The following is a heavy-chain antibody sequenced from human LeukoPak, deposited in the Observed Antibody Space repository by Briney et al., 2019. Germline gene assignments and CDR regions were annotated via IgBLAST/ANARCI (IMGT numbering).Heavy chain of an antibody. V-gene: IGHV3-48*04. CDR2: ISSTTSTI. J-gene: IGHJ6*02. CDR1: GFTFSYYS. CDR3: ARDDSYYYYGMDV. D-gene: IGHD3-22*01. Sequence: GGSLRLSCVASGFTFSYYSMNWVRQAPGKGLEWISYISSTTSTIYYADSVKGRFTISRDNAKNSLYLQMNSLRAEDTAVYYCARDDSYYYYGMDVWGQGTTVTVSS.